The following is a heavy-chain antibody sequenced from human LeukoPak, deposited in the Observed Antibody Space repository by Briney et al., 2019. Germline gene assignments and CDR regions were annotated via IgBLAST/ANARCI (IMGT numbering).Heavy chain of an antibody. Sequence: SETLSLTCTVSGGSISSYYWSWIRQPPGKGLEWTGYIYYSGSTNYNPSLKSRVTISVDTSKNQFSLKLSSVPAADTAVYYCARSRAPPMDTYYFDYWGQGTLVTVSS. J-gene: IGHJ4*02. CDR1: GGSISSYY. CDR2: IYYSGST. V-gene: IGHV4-59*01. CDR3: ARSRAPPMDTYYFDY. D-gene: IGHD3-10*01.